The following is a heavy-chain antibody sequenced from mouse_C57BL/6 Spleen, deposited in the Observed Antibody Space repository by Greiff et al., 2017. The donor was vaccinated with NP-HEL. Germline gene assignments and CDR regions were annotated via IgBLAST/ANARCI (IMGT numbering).Heavy chain of an antibody. CDR2: IDPSDSYT. J-gene: IGHJ2*01. V-gene: IGHV1-50*01. Sequence: QVQLQQPGAELVKPGASVKLSCKASGYTFTSYWMQWVNQRPGQGLEWIGKIDPSDSYTNYNQNFTGKATLTVHTSASTAYMQLSSLTSEDSAVYYCARKVPDYFDYWGQGTTLTVSS. CDR1: GYTFTSYW. D-gene: IGHD5-1*01. CDR3: ARKVPDYFDY.